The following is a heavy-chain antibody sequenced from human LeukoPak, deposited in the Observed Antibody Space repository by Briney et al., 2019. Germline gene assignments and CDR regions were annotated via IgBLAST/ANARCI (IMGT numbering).Heavy chain of an antibody. CDR3: AKGNGYSYGRYYFDY. J-gene: IGHJ4*02. CDR2: ITASGGNT. CDR1: GFTFSSYA. Sequence: GGSLRLSCAASGFTFSSYAMGWVPQAPGKGLEWVSAITASGGNTYYADSVKGRFTISRDNSKNTLYLQVNSLRAEDTAVYYCAKGNGYSYGRYYFDYWGQGPLVTVSS. D-gene: IGHD5-18*01. V-gene: IGHV3-23*01.